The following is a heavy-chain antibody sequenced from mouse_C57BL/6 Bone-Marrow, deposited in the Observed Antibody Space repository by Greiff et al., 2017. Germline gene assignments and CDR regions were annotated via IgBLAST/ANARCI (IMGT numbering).Heavy chain of an antibody. D-gene: IGHD1-1*02. J-gene: IGHJ4*01. CDR2: ISSGSSTI. CDR1: GFTFSDYG. V-gene: IGHV5-17*01. CDR3: ARPGDYAMDY. Sequence: EVNVVESGGGLVKPGGSLKLSCAASGFTFSDYGMHWVRQAPEKGLEWVAYISSGSSTIYYADTVKGRFTIARDNAKNTLFLQMTSLRSEDTAMYYCARPGDYAMDYWGQGTSVTVSS.